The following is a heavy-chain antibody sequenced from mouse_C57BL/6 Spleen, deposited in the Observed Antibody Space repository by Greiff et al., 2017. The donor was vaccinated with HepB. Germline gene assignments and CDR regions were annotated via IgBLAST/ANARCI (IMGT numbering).Heavy chain of an antibody. D-gene: IGHD2-1*01. J-gene: IGHJ4*01. CDR3: ARWEGNLYAMDY. CDR2: IYPGDGDT. CDR1: GYAFSSSW. Sequence: QVHVKQSGPELVKPGASVKISCKASGYAFSSSWMNWVKQRPGKGLEWIGRIYPGDGDTNYNGKFKGKATLTADKSSSKAYMQLSSLTSEDSAVYFCARWEGNLYAMDYWGQGTSVTVSS. V-gene: IGHV1-82*01.